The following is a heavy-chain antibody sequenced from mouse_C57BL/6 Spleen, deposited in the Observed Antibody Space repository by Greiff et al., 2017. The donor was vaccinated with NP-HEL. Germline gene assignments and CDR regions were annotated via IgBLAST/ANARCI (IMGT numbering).Heavy chain of an antibody. J-gene: IGHJ1*03. V-gene: IGHV1-52*01. CDR1: GYTFTSYW. Sequence: VQLQQPGAELVRPGSSVKLSCKASGYTFTSYWMHWVKQRPIQGLEWIGNIDPSDSETHYNQKFKDKATLTVDKSSSTAYMQLSSLTSEDSAVYYCARELLRSWYFDVWGTGTTVTVSS. CDR3: ARELLRSWYFDV. D-gene: IGHD1-1*01. CDR2: IDPSDSET.